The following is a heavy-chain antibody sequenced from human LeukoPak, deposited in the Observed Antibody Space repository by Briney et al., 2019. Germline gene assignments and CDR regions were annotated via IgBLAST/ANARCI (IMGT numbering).Heavy chain of an antibody. D-gene: IGHD1-26*01. J-gene: IGHJ5*02. CDR2: IYYSGST. V-gene: IGHV4-59*12. Sequence: SETLSLTCTLSGGSFSSYYWSWIRQPPGKGLEWIGYIYYSGSTNYNPSLKSRVTISVDTSKNQFSLKLSSVTAADTAVYYCARDMKRSRARWENLGFDPWGQGTLVTVSS. CDR1: GGSFSSYY. CDR3: ARDMKRSRARWENLGFDP.